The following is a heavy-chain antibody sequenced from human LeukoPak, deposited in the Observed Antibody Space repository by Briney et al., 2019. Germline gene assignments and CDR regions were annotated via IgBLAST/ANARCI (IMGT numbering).Heavy chain of an antibody. Sequence: ASVKVSCKASGGTFSSYAISWARQAPGQGLEWMGGIIPIFGTANYAQKFQGRVTITTDESTSTAYMELSSLRSEDTAVYYCARGDDYSNYLCGNYWGQGTLVTVSS. CDR1: GGTFSSYA. D-gene: IGHD4-11*01. CDR3: ARGDDYSNYLCGNY. CDR2: IIPIFGTA. J-gene: IGHJ4*02. V-gene: IGHV1-69*05.